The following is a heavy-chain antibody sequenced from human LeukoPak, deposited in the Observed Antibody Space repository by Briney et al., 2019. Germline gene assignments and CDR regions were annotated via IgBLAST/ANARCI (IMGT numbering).Heavy chain of an antibody. V-gene: IGHV3-23*01. CDR3: AKGGAMADKYYQE. CDR1: GFTFSSYA. J-gene: IGHJ1*01. CDR2: TADSGSRT. Sequence: GGSLRLSCAASGFTFSSYAMRWVRQAPGKGLEWVSSTADSGSRTYYADSVKGRFTISRDNSKNMLYLQMNSLRAEDTAVYYCAKGGAMADKYYQEWGQGTLVTVSS. D-gene: IGHD6-19*01.